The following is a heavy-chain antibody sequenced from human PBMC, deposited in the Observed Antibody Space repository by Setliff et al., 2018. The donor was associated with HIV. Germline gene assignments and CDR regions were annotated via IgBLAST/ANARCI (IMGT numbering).Heavy chain of an antibody. CDR1: GFTFSRYW. D-gene: IGHD3-22*01. CDR3: ARGLAGPWFFYDNSGLNAFNY. CDR2: VKQDASEK. J-gene: IGHJ4*02. V-gene: IGHV3-7*03. Sequence: RLSCSASGFTFSRYWMNWVRQAPGRGLEWVANVKQDASEKYYVDSVKGRFNISRDNAKSSLYLQMNNLTAEDTAVYYCARGLAGPWFFYDNSGLNAFNYWGQGAQGTAPQ.